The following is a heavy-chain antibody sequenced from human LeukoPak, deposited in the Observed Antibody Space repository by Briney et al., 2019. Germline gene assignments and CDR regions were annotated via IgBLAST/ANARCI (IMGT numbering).Heavy chain of an antibody. J-gene: IGHJ4*02. CDR3: ARDNSWPAAAGKLDY. D-gene: IGHD6-13*01. CDR2: ISYDGSNK. V-gene: IGHV3-30*01. Sequence: GGSLRLSCAASGFTFSSYAMHWVRQAPGKGLEWVAVISYDGSNKYCADSVKGRFTISRDNSKNTLYLQMNSLRAEDTAVYYCARDNSWPAAAGKLDYWGQGTLVTVSS. CDR1: GFTFSSYA.